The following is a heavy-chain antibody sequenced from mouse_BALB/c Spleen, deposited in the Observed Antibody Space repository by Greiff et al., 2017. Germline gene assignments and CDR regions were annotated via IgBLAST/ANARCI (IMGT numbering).Heavy chain of an antibody. Sequence: QVQLKESGPGLVAPSQSLSITCTVSGFSLTGYGVNWVRQPPGKGLEWLGMIWGDGSTDYNSALKSRLSISKDNSKSQVFLKMNSLQTDDTARYYCADYGTYEAWFDYWGQGTLVTVSA. CDR1: GFSLTGYG. CDR2: IWGDGST. D-gene: IGHD2-1*01. CDR3: ADYGTYEAWFDY. J-gene: IGHJ3*01. V-gene: IGHV2-6-7*01.